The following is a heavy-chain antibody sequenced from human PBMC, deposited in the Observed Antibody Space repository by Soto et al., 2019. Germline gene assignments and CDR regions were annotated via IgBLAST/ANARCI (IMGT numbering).Heavy chain of an antibody. Sequence: GEALKISCKGSGDRFTSYRICWVRQMPEKGLEWMGIIYPGDSDTRYSPSFQGQVTISADKSISTAYLQWSSLKASDTAMYYCASPFDRDASDAFDFWGQGTMVT. D-gene: IGHD2-2*01. CDR1: GDRFTSYR. V-gene: IGHV5-51*01. J-gene: IGHJ3*01. CDR3: ASPFDRDASDAFDF. CDR2: IYPGDSDT.